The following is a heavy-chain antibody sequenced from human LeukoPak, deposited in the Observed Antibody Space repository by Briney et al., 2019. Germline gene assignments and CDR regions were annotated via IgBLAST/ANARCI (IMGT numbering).Heavy chain of an antibody. CDR3: ARGRQFLEWLLSAGDGDY. CDR2: INPNSGGT. D-gene: IGHD3-3*01. J-gene: IGHJ4*02. Sequence: ASVKVSCKASGYTFTGYYMHWVRQAPGQGLEWMGWINPNSGGTNYAQKFQGRVTMTRDTSISTAYMELSRLRSDDTAVYYCARGRQFLEWLLSAGDGDYWGQGTLVIVSS. CDR1: GYTFTGYY. V-gene: IGHV1-2*02.